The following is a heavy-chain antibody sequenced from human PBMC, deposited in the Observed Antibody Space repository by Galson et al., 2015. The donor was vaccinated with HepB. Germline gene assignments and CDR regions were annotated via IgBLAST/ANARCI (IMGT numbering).Heavy chain of an antibody. D-gene: IGHD6-25*01. V-gene: IGHV3-23*01. CDR1: GFTFSSNA. CDR2: ISDRGGRT. Sequence: SLRLSCAASGFTFSSNAMTWVRQAPGKGLEWVSSISDRGGRTYYADTVTGRFTISRDNSKNTLYLQMNSLRVEDTAVYYCAKDQRSSRASRYDWFDPWGQGTLVTVSS. CDR3: AKDQRSSRASRYDWFDP. J-gene: IGHJ5*02.